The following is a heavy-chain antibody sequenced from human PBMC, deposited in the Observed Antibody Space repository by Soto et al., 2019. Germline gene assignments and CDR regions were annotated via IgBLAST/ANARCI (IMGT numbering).Heavy chain of an antibody. Sequence: SETLSLTCTVSGGSISSGDYYWSWIRQPPGKGLEWIGYIYYSGSTYYNPSLKSRVTISVDTSKNQFSLKLSSVTAADTAVYYCAREYSSSSRYYYYGMDVWGQGTTVTVSS. J-gene: IGHJ6*02. V-gene: IGHV4-30-4*01. D-gene: IGHD6-6*01. CDR1: GGSISSGDYY. CDR2: IYYSGST. CDR3: AREYSSSSRYYYYGMDV.